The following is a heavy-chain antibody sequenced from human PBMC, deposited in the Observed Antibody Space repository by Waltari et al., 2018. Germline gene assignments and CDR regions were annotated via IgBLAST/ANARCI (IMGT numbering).Heavy chain of an antibody. Sequence: EVQLVESGGGLVQPGGSLRLSCAGSGLPFSGNWMAWVRQAPGKGLEWVANIKEDGSKKNYVDSVEGRFTISRDNAKNSLCLQMNSLRAEDTALYYCVRHGFWNFDFWGQGTLVTVSS. CDR1: GLPFSGNW. J-gene: IGHJ4*02. D-gene: IGHD3-3*01. CDR2: IKEDGSKK. V-gene: IGHV3-7*01. CDR3: VRHGFWNFDF.